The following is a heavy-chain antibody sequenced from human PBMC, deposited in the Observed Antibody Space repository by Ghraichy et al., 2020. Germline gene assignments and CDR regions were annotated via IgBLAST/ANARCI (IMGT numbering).Heavy chain of an antibody. CDR3: ARPKRTYYYDSSGEYYFDY. V-gene: IGHV4-39*07. D-gene: IGHD3-22*01. CDR2: IYYSGST. J-gene: IGHJ4*02. CDR1: GGSISSSSYY. Sequence: SETLSLTCTVSGGSISSSSYYWGWIRQPPGKGLEWIGSIYYSGSTYYNPSLKSRVTISVDTSKNQFSLKLSSVTAADTAVYYCARPKRTYYYDSSGEYYFDYWGQGTLVTVSS.